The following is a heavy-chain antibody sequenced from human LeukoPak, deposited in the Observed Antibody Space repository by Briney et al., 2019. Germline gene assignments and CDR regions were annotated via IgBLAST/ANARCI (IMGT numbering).Heavy chain of an antibody. CDR1: GGSFSGYY. V-gene: IGHV4-34*01. CDR2: INHSGST. CDR3: ARGRRAHIKDY. J-gene: IGHJ4*02. D-gene: IGHD1-14*01. Sequence: SETPSLTCAVYGGSFSGYYWSWIRQPPGKGLEWIGEINHSGSTNYNPSLKSRVTISVDTSKNQFSLKLSSVTAADTAVYYCARGRRAHIKDYWGQGTLVTVSS.